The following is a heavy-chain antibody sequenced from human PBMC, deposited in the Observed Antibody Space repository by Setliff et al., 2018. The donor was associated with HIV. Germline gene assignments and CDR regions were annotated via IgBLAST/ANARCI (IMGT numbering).Heavy chain of an antibody. V-gene: IGHV3-43D*03. CDR2: ISWDDGSI. CDR3: AKDMYRGSRSAAGTLDH. J-gene: IGHJ4*02. D-gene: IGHD6-13*01. Sequence: GESLKISCVASGFTFEDYAMHWVRQGPGKGLEWVSLISWDDGSIFYSDSVKGRFIISRDNSKKSLFLQMNSLKTEDTAVYYCAKDMYRGSRSAAGTLDHWGQGTQVTVSS. CDR1: GFTFEDYA.